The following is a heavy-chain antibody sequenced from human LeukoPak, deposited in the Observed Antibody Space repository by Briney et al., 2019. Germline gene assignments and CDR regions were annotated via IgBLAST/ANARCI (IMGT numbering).Heavy chain of an antibody. V-gene: IGHV4-39*07. CDR3: AKSSVFGRGYGLDV. CDR2: IYYSGST. Sequence: SETLSLTCTVSGGSISSSSYYWGWIRQPPGKGLEWIGSIYYSGSTYYNPSLKSRVTISVDTSRNQFSLNLKFVTAADTAVYSCAKSSVFGRGYGLDVWGQGTTVTVSS. CDR1: GGSISSSSYY. D-gene: IGHD3-10*01. J-gene: IGHJ6*02.